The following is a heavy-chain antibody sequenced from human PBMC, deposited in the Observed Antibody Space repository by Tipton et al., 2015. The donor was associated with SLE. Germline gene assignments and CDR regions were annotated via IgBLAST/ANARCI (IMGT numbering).Heavy chain of an antibody. J-gene: IGHJ4*02. Sequence: TLSLTCAVYGGSFSGYYWSWIRQPPGKGLEWIGEINHSGSSNCNPSLKSRVTISVDTSKNQFSLKLTSVTAADTAVYYCAIGRDGYNVDFWGQGTLVTVSS. CDR1: GGSFSGYY. V-gene: IGHV4-34*01. CDR2: INHSGSS. CDR3: AIGRDGYNVDF. D-gene: IGHD5-24*01.